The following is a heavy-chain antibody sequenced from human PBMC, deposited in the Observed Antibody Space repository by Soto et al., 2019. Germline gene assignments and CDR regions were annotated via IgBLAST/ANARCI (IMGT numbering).Heavy chain of an antibody. CDR1: GGSICSSSHY. Sequence: PSETLSLTCTVSGGSICSSSHYWGWIRQPPGKGLEWIGSIYYSGSTYYNPSLKSRVTISVDTSKNQFSLKLSSVTAADTAVYYCARHGGTYCSSTSCYAQGLVWFDPWGQGTLVTVSS. CDR3: ARHGGTYCSSTSCYAQGLVWFDP. V-gene: IGHV4-39*01. J-gene: IGHJ5*02. D-gene: IGHD2-2*01. CDR2: IYYSGST.